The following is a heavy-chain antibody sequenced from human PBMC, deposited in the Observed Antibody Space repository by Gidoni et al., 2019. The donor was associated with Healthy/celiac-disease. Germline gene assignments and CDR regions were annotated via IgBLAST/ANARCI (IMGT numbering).Heavy chain of an antibody. Sequence: QVQLQESGPGLVKPSQTLSLTCTVSVGSISRGGYYWSWIRQHPGKGLEWIGYIYYSGSTYYNPSLKSRVTISVDTSKNQFSLKLSSVTAADTAVYYCARDRGGIYYDSSGYYSWFDPWGQGTLVTVSS. J-gene: IGHJ5*02. CDR2: IYYSGST. D-gene: IGHD3-22*01. CDR1: VGSISRGGYY. CDR3: ARDRGGIYYDSSGYYSWFDP. V-gene: IGHV4-31*03.